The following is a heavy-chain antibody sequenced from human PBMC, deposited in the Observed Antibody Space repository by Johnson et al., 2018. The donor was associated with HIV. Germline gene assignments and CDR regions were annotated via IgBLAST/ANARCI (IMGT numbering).Heavy chain of an antibody. CDR3: ARDNIYGSAWGDAFDV. CDR1: GFTVSRNY. Sequence: MQLVESGGGLVQPGGSLRLSCAASGFTVSRNYMNWVRQAPGKGLEWVSVIYSDGSTYYADSVQVRFTLSRDNSQNTLYLQMNSLRAEDTALYYCARDNIYGSAWGDAFDVWGQGTMVTVSS. V-gene: IGHV3-66*01. J-gene: IGHJ3*01. CDR2: IYSDGST. D-gene: IGHD6-19*01.